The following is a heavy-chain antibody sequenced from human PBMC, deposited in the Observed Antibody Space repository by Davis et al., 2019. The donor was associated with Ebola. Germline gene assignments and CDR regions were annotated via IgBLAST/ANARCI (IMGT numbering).Heavy chain of an antibody. CDR2: IYYSGST. CDR3: ARLRIVGATLRYYFDY. D-gene: IGHD1-26*01. Sequence: GSLRLSCTVSGGSISSYYWSWIRQSPGKGLEWIGSIYYSGSTYYNPSLKSRVTISVDTSKNQFSLKLSSVTAADTAVYYCARLRIVGATLRYYFDYWGQGTLVTVSS. V-gene: IGHV4-39*01. CDR1: GGSISSYY. J-gene: IGHJ4*02.